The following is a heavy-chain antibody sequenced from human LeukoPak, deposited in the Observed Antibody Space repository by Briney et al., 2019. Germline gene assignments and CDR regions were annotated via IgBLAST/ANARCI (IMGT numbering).Heavy chain of an antibody. CDR2: IFWDDDK. V-gene: IGHV2-5*05. CDR1: GFSLSNSGVG. J-gene: IGHJ4*02. CDR3: AHSEGFDY. Sequence: SGPTLVNPTQTLTLTCTFSGFSLSNSGVGVGWIRQPPGKALEWLALIFWDDDKRYGPSLKNRLTITKDTSKNQVVLTMTNMDPVDTGTYYCAHSEGFDYWGQGTLVTVSS.